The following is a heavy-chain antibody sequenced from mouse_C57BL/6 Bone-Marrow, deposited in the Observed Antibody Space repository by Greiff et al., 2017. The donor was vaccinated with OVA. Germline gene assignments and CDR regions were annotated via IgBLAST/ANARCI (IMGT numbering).Heavy chain of an antibody. Sequence: EVKLMESGGGLVKPGGSLKLSCAASGFTFSSYAMSWVRQTPEKRLEWVATISDGGSYTYYPDNVKGRFTISSDNAKNNLYLQKSHLKSEDTAVYYCARKYDSSGSFAYWGQGTLVTVSA. CDR2: ISDGGSYT. CDR1: GFTFSSYA. D-gene: IGHD3-2*02. CDR3: ARKYDSSGSFAY. V-gene: IGHV5-4*03. J-gene: IGHJ3*01.